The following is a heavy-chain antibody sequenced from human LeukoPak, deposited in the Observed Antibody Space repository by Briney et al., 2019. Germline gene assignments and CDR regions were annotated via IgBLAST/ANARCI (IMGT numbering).Heavy chain of an antibody. CDR2: IYYSGST. CDR1: TVSVTSYY. Sequence: TSETLSLTCTVSTVSVTSYYWTWIRQPPGKVLEWLGYIYYSGSTDYNPSLKSRVTISVDTSKNQFSLKVSSVTAADTAVYYCARSYDFWSGDSQFDYWGLGTLVTVSS. V-gene: IGHV4-59*02. J-gene: IGHJ4*02. D-gene: IGHD3-3*01. CDR3: ARSYDFWSGDSQFDY.